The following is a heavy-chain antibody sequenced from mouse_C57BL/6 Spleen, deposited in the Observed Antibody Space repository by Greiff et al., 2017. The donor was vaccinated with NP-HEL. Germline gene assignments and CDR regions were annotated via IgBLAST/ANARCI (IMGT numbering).Heavy chain of an antibody. CDR3: ARTPFDGPYYFDY. V-gene: IGHV1-26*01. D-gene: IGHD2-3*01. Sequence: EVQLQQSGPELVKPGASVKISCKASGYTFTDYYMNWVKQSHGKSLEWIGDINPNNGGTSYNQKFKGKATLTVDKSSSTAYMELRSLTSEASAVYYCARTPFDGPYYFDYWGQGTTLTVSS. J-gene: IGHJ2*01. CDR2: INPNNGGT. CDR1: GYTFTDYY.